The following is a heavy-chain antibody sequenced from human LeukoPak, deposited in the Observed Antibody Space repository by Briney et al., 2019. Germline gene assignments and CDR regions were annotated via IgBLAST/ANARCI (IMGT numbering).Heavy chain of an antibody. CDR3: ARHEVVVAATLKAFDI. CDR2: INPNSGGT. CDR1: GYTFTGYY. V-gene: IGHV1-2*02. D-gene: IGHD2-15*01. J-gene: IGHJ3*02. Sequence: ASVKVSCKASGYTFTGYYMHWVRQAPGQGLEWMGWINPNSGGTNYAQKFQGRVTMTRDTSISTAYMELRSLRSDDTAVYYCARHEVVVAATLKAFDIWGQGTMVTVSS.